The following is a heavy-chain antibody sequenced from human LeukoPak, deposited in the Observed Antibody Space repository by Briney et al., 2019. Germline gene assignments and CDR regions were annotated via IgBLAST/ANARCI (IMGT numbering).Heavy chain of an antibody. V-gene: IGHV3-21*01. CDR2: ISSSSSYI. CDR3: ARDMSRGVIPTRLGY. CDR1: GFTFDKAW. D-gene: IGHD3-10*01. J-gene: IGHJ4*02. Sequence: GGSLRLSCAASGFTFDKAWMTWVRQAPGKGLEWVSSISSSSSYIYYADSVKGRFTISRDNAKNSLYLQMNSLRAEDTAVYYCARDMSRGVIPTRLGYWGQGTLVTVSS.